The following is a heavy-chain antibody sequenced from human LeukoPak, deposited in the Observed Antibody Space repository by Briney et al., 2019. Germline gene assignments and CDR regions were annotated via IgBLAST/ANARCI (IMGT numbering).Heavy chain of an antibody. CDR3: ARDPGGSGSYYDTLRTNWFDP. J-gene: IGHJ5*02. V-gene: IGHV4-39*07. Sequence: SETLSLTCTVSGGSISSSSYYWGWIRQPPGKGLEWIGSIYYSGSTYYNPSLKSRVTISVDTSKNQFSLKLSSVTAADTAVYYCARDPGGSGSYYDTLRTNWFDPWGQGTLVTVSS. D-gene: IGHD3-10*01. CDR2: IYYSGST. CDR1: GGSISSSSYY.